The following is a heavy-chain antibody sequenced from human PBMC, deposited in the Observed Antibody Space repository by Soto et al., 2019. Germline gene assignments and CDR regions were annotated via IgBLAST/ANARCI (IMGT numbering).Heavy chain of an antibody. CDR1: GFTFSRYS. CDR3: ARSEYDILTGYLPGIYYFDY. V-gene: IGHV3-21*01. CDR2: ISSSSSYI. D-gene: IGHD3-9*01. Sequence: GGSLRLSCAASGFTFSRYSMNWVRQAPGKGLEWVSSISSSSSYIYYADSVKGRFTISRDNAKNSLYLQMNSLRAEDTAVYYCARSEYDILTGYLPGIYYFDYWGQGTLVTVSS. J-gene: IGHJ4*02.